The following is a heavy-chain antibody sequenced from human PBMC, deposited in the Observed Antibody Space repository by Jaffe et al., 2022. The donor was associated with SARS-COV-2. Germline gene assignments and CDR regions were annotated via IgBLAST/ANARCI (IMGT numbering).Heavy chain of an antibody. J-gene: IGHJ6*02. CDR2: IIPIFGTA. CDR3: ARDCSGGSCYNYYYGMDV. CDR1: GGTFSSYA. Sequence: QVQLVQSGAEVKKPGSSVKVSCKASGGTFSSYAISWVRQAPGQGLEWMGGIIPIFGTANYAQKFQGRVTITADESTSTAYMELSSLRSEDTAVYYCARDCSGGSCYNYYYGMDVWGQGTTVTVSS. D-gene: IGHD2-15*01. V-gene: IGHV1-69*01.